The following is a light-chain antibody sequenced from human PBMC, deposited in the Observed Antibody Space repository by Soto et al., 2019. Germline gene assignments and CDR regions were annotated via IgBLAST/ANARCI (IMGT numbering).Light chain of an antibody. V-gene: IGLV1-44*01. J-gene: IGLJ3*02. CDR1: SSIIGSNT. CDR2: TNN. Sequence: QLVLTQPPSASGAPGQRVTISCSGSSSIIGSNTINWYQQLPGTAPKLLIYTNNQRPSGVPDRFSGSKSGTSASLAISGLQSEDEADYYCAAWDDSLNGWVFGGGTKLTVL. CDR3: AAWDDSLNGWV.